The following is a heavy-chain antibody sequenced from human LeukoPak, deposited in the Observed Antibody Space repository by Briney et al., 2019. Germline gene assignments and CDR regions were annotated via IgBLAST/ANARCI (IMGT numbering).Heavy chain of an antibody. CDR1: GGSFSGYY. J-gene: IGHJ4*02. CDR3: ARGRDGYNLDY. Sequence: PSETLSLTCAVYGGSFSGYYWSWIRQPPGKGLEWIGEINHSGSTNYNPSLKSRVTISVDTSKNQFSLKLSSVTAADTAVYYCARGRDGYNLDYWGQGTLVTVSS. D-gene: IGHD5-24*01. V-gene: IGHV4-34*01. CDR2: INHSGST.